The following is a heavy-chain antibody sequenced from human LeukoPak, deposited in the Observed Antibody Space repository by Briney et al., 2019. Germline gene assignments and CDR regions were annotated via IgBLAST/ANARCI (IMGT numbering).Heavy chain of an antibody. D-gene: IGHD6-6*01. J-gene: IGHJ5*02. CDR3: ARDGSREFSSYLLDP. CDR2: IKQDGSEK. V-gene: IGHV3-7*01. CDR1: GFTFSSYW. Sequence: GGSLRLSCAASGFTFSSYWMSWVRQAPGKGLEWVANIKQDGSEKYYVDSVKGRFTISRDNSKNSLYLQMNSLRAEDTAVYNCARDGSREFSSYLLDPWGQGTLVTVSS.